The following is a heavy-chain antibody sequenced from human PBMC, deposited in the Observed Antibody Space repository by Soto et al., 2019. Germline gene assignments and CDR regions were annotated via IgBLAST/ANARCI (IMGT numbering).Heavy chain of an antibody. CDR1: GYTLTSHA. CDR3: ASGVDYGEFDY. CDR2: INAGNGNP. V-gene: IGHV1-3*01. J-gene: IGHJ4*02. Sequence: GASVKVSCKASGYTLTSHAIHWVRQAPGQRLEWMGWINAGNGNPKYSQKFQGRVTITRDTSASTAYMELSSLRSEDSAVYYCASGVDYGEFDYWRQGTLVTVSS. D-gene: IGHD4-17*01.